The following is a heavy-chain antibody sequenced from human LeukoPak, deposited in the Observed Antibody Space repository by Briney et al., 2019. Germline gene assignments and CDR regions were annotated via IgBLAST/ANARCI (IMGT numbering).Heavy chain of an antibody. D-gene: IGHD2-2*02. CDR1: GFTFSSYA. V-gene: IGHV3-23*01. CDR2: ISGSGGST. J-gene: IGHJ4*02. CDR3: AKDHLLYGPLILYFDS. Sequence: GGSLRLSCAASGFTFSSYAMSWVRQAPGKGLEWVSAISGSGGSTYYADSVKGRFTISRDNSKNTLYLQMNSLRAEDTAVYYCAKDHLLYGPLILYFDSWGQGTLVTVTS.